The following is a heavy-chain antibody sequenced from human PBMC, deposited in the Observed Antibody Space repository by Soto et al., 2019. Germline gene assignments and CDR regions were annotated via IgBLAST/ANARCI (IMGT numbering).Heavy chain of an antibody. V-gene: IGHV3-23*01. J-gene: IGHJ6*02. CDR2: ISGSGGST. CDR1: GFTFSSYA. Sequence: PVGSLSLSWEASGFTFSSYAMSWVRQAPVKRLEWVSAISGSGGSTYYADSVKGRFTISRDNSKNTLYLQMNSLRAEDTAVYYCAKDRYSSGWYDYYYGMDVWGQGTTVTVSS. CDR3: AKDRYSSGWYDYYYGMDV. D-gene: IGHD6-19*01.